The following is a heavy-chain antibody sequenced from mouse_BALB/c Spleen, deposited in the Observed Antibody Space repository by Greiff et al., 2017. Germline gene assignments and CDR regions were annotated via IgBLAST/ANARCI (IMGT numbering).Heavy chain of an antibody. CDR3: GRYSISPFAWFAY. J-gene: IGHJ3*01. D-gene: IGHD2-5*01. Sequence: EVQGVASGPELVKPGASVKISCKASGYSFPGYFMNWVKQSHEKSLEWIGRINPYNGDTFYNQKFKGKATLTVDKSSSTAHMELLSLTSEDSAVYYCGRYSISPFAWFAYWGQGTLVTVSA. CDR2: INPYNGDT. V-gene: IGHV1-37*01. CDR1: GYSFPGYF.